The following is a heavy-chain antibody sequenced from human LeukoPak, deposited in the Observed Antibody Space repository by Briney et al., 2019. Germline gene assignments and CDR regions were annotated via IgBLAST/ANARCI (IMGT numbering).Heavy chain of an antibody. V-gene: IGHV4-39*02. D-gene: IGHD3-22*01. CDR1: GGSIRSGRHY. CDR3: AKRDDSGGNLVDL. Sequence: SETLSLTCAVSGGSIRSGRHYWAWIRQPPGKGLEWIGSIYYSGSTYYNRSLENRVTISIDTSKNHFSLKLSSLSAADTSVYYCAKRDDSGGNLVDLWGQGTLVTVS. J-gene: IGHJ4*02. CDR2: IYYSGST.